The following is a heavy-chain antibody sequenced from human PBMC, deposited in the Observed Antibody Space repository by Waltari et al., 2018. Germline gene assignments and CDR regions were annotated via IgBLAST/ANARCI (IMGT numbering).Heavy chain of an antibody. CDR2: IYYSGST. CDR3: ARDRRAGTTEVYYHYHMDV. Sequence: QLQLQESGPGLVKPSETLSLTCTVSGGSISSSSYYWGWIRQPPGKGLEWIGSIYYSGSTYYNPSLKSRVTISVDTSKNQFSLKLSSVTAADTAVYYCARDRRAGTTEVYYHYHMDVWGKGTTVTISS. V-gene: IGHV4-39*02. CDR1: GGSISSSSYY. J-gene: IGHJ6*03. D-gene: IGHD1-7*01.